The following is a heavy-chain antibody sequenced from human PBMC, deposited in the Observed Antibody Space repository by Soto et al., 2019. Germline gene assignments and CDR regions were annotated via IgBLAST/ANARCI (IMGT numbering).Heavy chain of an antibody. CDR2: ISYDGNNK. CDR1: EFTFSSYA. V-gene: IGHV3-30-3*01. CDR3: ARAAYDMDV. Sequence: QVQLVESGGGVVQPGRSLRLSCAASEFTFSSYAMHWVRQAPGKGLEWVTTISYDGNNKYYADSVKGRFTISRDNSKNTLYLQMNSLRAEDTAVYYCARAAYDMDVWGQGTTVTVSS. J-gene: IGHJ6*02.